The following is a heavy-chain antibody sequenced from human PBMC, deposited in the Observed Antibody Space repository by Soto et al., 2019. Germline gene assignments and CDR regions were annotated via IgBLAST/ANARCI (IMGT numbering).Heavy chain of an antibody. Sequence: GGSLRLSCAASGFTFSSYWMSWVRQAPGKGLEWVANIKQDGSEKYYVDSVKGRFTISRDNAKNSLYLKMNGLRAEDTAVYYCAREGYYDILTGYYLIGNAYWGQGTLVTVSS. CDR1: GFTFSSYW. J-gene: IGHJ4*02. CDR3: AREGYYDILTGYYLIGNAY. D-gene: IGHD3-9*01. CDR2: IKQDGSEK. V-gene: IGHV3-7*01.